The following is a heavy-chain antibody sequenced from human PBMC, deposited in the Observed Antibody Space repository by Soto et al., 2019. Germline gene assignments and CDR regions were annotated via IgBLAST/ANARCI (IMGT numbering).Heavy chain of an antibody. Sequence: EVQLVESGGGLVQPGGSLRLSCAASGFTFSTYWMSWVRQAPGKGLEWVANIKQDGGEKYYLDSVKGRFTISRDNAKTSLYLQMNSLRAEDTAVYYCARETSAAWPSYLDYWGQGTLVTVSS. CDR3: ARETSAAWPSYLDY. CDR1: GFTFSTYW. D-gene: IGHD3-10*01. J-gene: IGHJ4*02. V-gene: IGHV3-7*01. CDR2: IKQDGGEK.